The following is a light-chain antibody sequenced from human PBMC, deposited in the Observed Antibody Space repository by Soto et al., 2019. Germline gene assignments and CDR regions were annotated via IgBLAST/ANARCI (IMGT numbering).Light chain of an antibody. CDR1: SSDVGSYNL. J-gene: IGLJ2*01. CDR2: EGD. V-gene: IGLV2-23*01. Sequence: QSALTQPASVSGSPGQSITISCTGTSSDVGSYNLVSWYQQHPGKAPKLVIYEGDKWPSGVSHRFSGSKSGNTASLTISGLQAEDEADYYCCSYAGGSTLVFGGGTKLTVL. CDR3: CSYAGGSTLV.